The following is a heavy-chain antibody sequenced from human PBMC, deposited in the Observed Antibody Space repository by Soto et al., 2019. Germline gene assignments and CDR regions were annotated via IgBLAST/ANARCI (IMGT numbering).Heavy chain of an antibody. CDR2: ISYDGSNK. D-gene: IGHD3-22*01. J-gene: IGHJ4*02. V-gene: IGHV3-30*18. CDR3: AKGTYYYDSSGYYQGLDY. Sequence: GGSLRLSCAAPGFTFSSYGMHWVRQAPGKRLEWVAVISYDGSNKYYADSVKGRFTISRDNSKNTLYLQMNSLGAEDTAVYYCAKGTYYYDSSGYYQGLDYWGQGTLVTVSS. CDR1: GFTFSSYG.